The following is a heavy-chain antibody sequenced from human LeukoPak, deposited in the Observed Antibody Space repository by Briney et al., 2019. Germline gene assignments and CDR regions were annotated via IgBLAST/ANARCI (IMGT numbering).Heavy chain of an antibody. CDR1: GYTFTSYD. V-gene: IGHV1-8*01. CDR3: AGGLDFWSGYYRDY. D-gene: IGHD3-3*01. Sequence: ASVKVSCKASGYTFTSYDINWVRQATGQGLEWMGWMNPNSGNTGYAQKFQGRVTMTRNTSISTAYMELSSLRSEDTAVYYCAGGLDFWSGYYRDYWGQGTLVTVSS. J-gene: IGHJ4*02. CDR2: MNPNSGNT.